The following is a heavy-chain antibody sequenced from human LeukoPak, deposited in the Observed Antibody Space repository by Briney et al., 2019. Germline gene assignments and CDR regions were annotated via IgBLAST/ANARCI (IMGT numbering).Heavy chain of an antibody. D-gene: IGHD2-21*02. Sequence: GGSLRLSCVASGFTFSTYAMSWVRQAPGKGLQWVSGISDSGGTTYYADSVKGRFTISRDYSKNTLYLQMNSLIAKDTALYYCAKGFSVTTWGQGTLVTVSS. CDR2: ISDSGGTT. V-gene: IGHV3-23*01. CDR1: GFTFSTYA. J-gene: IGHJ5*02. CDR3: AKGFSVTT.